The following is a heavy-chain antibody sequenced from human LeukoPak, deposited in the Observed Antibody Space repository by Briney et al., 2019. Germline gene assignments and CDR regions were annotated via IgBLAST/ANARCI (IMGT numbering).Heavy chain of an antibody. V-gene: IGHV1-2*02. CDR1: GYTFTGYY. CDR3: ARSRRIVVVTPYNWFDP. J-gene: IGHJ5*02. Sequence: ASVKVSCKASGYTFTGYYMHWVRQAPGQGLEWMGWINPNSGGTNCAQKFQGRVTMTRDTSISTAYMELSRPRSDDTAVYYCARSRRIVVVTPYNWFDPWGQGTLVTV. D-gene: IGHD3-22*01. CDR2: INPNSGGT.